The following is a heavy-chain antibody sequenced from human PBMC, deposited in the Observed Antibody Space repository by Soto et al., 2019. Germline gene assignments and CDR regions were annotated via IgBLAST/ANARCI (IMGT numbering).Heavy chain of an antibody. CDR1: GGSISNIHYY. J-gene: IGHJ4*02. CDR2: IYYSGTT. V-gene: IGHV4-39*01. CDR3: ARTPARTIFGVVITPYYFDS. D-gene: IGHD3-3*01. Sequence: PSETLSLTCTVSGGSISNIHYYWDWIRQPPGKGLEWIGGIYYSGTTYYNPSLQSRVTISVDTSKNQFSLNLSSVTAADMAFYYCARTPARTIFGVVITPYYFDSWGPGTLVTVPS.